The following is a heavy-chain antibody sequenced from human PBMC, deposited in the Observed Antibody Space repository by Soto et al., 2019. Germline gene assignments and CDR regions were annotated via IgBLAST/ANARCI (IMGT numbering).Heavy chain of an antibody. Sequence: GGSLRLSCAASGFTFSSYGMHWVRQAPGKGLEWVAVISYDGSNKYYADSVKGRFTISRDNSKNTLYLQMNSLRAEDTVVYYCAKDIFLAQGQQDAFDIWGQGTMVTVSS. V-gene: IGHV3-30*18. D-gene: IGHD2-21*01. J-gene: IGHJ3*02. CDR2: ISYDGSNK. CDR1: GFTFSSYG. CDR3: AKDIFLAQGQQDAFDI.